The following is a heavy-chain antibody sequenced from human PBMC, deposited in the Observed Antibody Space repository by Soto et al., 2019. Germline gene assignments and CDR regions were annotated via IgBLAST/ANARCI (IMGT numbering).Heavy chain of an antibody. CDR2: ISSGSSYI. Sequence: GVPLRLSCAASGGTFSGYTMNWVRQAPGKGLEWISSISSGSSYIYYAGSVKGRFTISRDNARNSLFLEMKTLRADDTAVYYCARDILSGGAYPDSWGQGTKVTVSS. V-gene: IGHV3-21*01. CDR1: GGTFSGYT. D-gene: IGHD3-10*01. CDR3: ARDILSGGAYPDS. J-gene: IGHJ5*01.